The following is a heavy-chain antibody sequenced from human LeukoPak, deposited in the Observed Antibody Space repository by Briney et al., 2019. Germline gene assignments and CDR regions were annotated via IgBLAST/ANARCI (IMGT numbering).Heavy chain of an antibody. CDR1: GFTFSNYW. Sequence: PGGSLRLSCVASGFTFSNYWMQWVRQVPGKGLVWVSRLNGDGTNIIYADSVKGRFTISRDNAENTLYLQMNSLRAEDTALYYCARSQSDVFDVWGQGTMVTVSS. V-gene: IGHV3-74*01. CDR3: ARSQSDVFDV. CDR2: LNGDGTNI. J-gene: IGHJ3*01.